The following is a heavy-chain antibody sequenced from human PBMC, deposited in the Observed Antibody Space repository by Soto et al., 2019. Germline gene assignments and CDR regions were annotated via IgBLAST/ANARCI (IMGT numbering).Heavy chain of an antibody. CDR2: IVVGSGNT. CDR1: GFTFTSSA. Sequence: SVKVSCKASGFTFTSSAVQWVRQARGQRLEWIGWIVVGSGNTNYAQKFQERVTITRDMSTSTAYMELSSLRSEDTAMYYCAAEGLGISGCSSTSCYYYYGMDVWGQGTTVTVSS. CDR3: AAEGLGISGCSSTSCYYYYGMDV. V-gene: IGHV1-58*01. J-gene: IGHJ6*02. D-gene: IGHD2-2*01.